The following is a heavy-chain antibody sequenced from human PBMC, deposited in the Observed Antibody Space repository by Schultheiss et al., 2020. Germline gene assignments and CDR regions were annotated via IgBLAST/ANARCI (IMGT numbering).Heavy chain of an antibody. D-gene: IGHD2-2*01. CDR3: ARDPVVPAATYLMGVWGHCYGMDV. CDR2: INSDGSST. CDR1: GFTFSSYW. J-gene: IGHJ6*02. Sequence: GGSLRLSCAASGFTFSSYWMHWVRQAPGKGLVWVSRINSDGSSTSYADSVKGRFTISRDNAKNTLYLQMNSLRAEDTAVYYCARDPVVPAATYLMGVWGHCYGMDVWGQGTTVTVSS. V-gene: IGHV3-74*01.